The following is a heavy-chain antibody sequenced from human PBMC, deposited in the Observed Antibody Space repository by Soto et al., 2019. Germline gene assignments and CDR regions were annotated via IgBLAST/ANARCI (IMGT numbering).Heavy chain of an antibody. CDR1: GGSFRTYA. J-gene: IGHJ6*02. V-gene: IGHV1-69*13. D-gene: IGHD3-22*01. CDR2: IIPISGAA. Sequence: ASVKVSCKASGGSFRTYAISWVRQAPGQGLEWMGGIIPISGAANYAQNFQGRLTISADESMTTGYMALSSLRSDDTAIYYCARTGPYYDSSGPLGYGMDVWGQGTPVTVSS. CDR3: ARTGPYYDSSGPLGYGMDV.